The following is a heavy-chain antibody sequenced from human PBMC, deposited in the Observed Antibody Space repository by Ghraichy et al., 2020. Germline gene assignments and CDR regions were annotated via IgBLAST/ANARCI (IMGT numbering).Heavy chain of an antibody. D-gene: IGHD6-6*01. CDR3: ARIRGQLGRDYYSYGMDV. CDR2: IDWDDDK. V-gene: IGHV2-70*11. Sequence: SGPTLVKPTQTLTLTCTFSGFSLSTSGMCVSWIRQPPGKDLEWLARIDWDDDKYYSTSLKTRLTISKDTSKNQVVFTMTNMDPVDTATYYCARIRGQLGRDYYSYGMDVWGQGTTVTVSS. J-gene: IGHJ6*02. CDR1: GFSLSTSGMC.